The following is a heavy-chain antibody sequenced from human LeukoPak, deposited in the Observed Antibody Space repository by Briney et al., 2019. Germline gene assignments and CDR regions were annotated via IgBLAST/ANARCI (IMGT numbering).Heavy chain of an antibody. J-gene: IGHJ5*02. CDR2: IIPILGIA. Sequence: SVKVSCKASGGTFSSYAISWVRQAPGQGLEWMGRIIPILGIANYAQKFQGRVTITADKSTSTAYMELSSLRSEDTAVYYCARERGGPNDWFDPWGQGTLVTVSS. V-gene: IGHV1-69*04. CDR3: ARERGGPNDWFDP. D-gene: IGHD4/OR15-4a*01. CDR1: GGTFSSYA.